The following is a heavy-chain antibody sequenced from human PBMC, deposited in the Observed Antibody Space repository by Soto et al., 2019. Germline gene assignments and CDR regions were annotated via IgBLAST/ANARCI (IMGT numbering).Heavy chain of an antibody. CDR2: IIPMFGTP. V-gene: IGHV1-69*01. CDR3: ARETECLAAFDI. Sequence: QVQLVQSGAEVKKPGSSVKVSCKASGGTLSMYAVSWVRQAPGQGLEWMGGIIPMFGTPNYAQKFQGRVTITADESTSTAYMELISLRSEDTAVYFCARETECLAAFDIWGHGTMVTVSS. J-gene: IGHJ3*02. CDR1: GGTLSMYA. D-gene: IGHD2-2*01.